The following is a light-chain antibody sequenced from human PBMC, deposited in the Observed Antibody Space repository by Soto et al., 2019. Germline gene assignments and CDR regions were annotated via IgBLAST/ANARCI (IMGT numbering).Light chain of an antibody. CDR2: DNS. J-gene: IGLJ2*01. CDR1: SSNIGAGYD. V-gene: IGLV1-40*01. CDR3: QSYDSSLSGWVV. Sequence: QSVLTQPPSVSGAPGQRVTISCTGSSSNIGAGYDVHWYQQLPGTAPKLLIYDNSNRPSGVPDRFSGSKSGTSASLAITGLQAEDEADYYRQSYDSSLSGWVVFGGGTKLTDL.